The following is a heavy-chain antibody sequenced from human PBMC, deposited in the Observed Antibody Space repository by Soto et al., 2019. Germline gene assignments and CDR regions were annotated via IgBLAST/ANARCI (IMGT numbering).Heavy chain of an antibody. Sequence: QVQLQESGPGLVKPSGTLSLTCAVSGGSISSSNWWSWVRQPPGKGLEWIGEIYHSGSTNYNPSLKSRVTISVDTSKNQFSLQLSSVTAADTAVYYCARGYDFWSGHADAFDIWGQGTMVTVSS. V-gene: IGHV4-4*02. J-gene: IGHJ3*02. CDR1: GGSISSSNW. CDR3: ARGYDFWSGHADAFDI. CDR2: IYHSGST. D-gene: IGHD3-3*01.